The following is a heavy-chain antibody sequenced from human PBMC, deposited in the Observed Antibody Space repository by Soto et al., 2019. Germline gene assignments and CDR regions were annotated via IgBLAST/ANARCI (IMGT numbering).Heavy chain of an antibody. J-gene: IGHJ4*02. Sequence: GGSLRLSCAASGFTFSSYGMHWVRQAPGKGLEWVAVIWYDGSNKYYADSVKGRFTISRDNSKNTLYLQMNSLRAEDTAVYYCARLAQQQLALIDYWGQGTLVTVSS. D-gene: IGHD6-13*01. CDR2: IWYDGSNK. CDR1: GFTFSSYG. V-gene: IGHV3-33*01. CDR3: ARLAQQQLALIDY.